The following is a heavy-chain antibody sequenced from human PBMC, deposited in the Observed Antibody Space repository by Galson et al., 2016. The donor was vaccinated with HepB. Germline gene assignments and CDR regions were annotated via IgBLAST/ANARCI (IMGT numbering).Heavy chain of an antibody. CDR2: IDWDDDK. Sequence: PALVKPTQTLTLTCTFSGFSLSSSGMCVSWIRQPPGKALEWLALIDWDDDKYYSTSLMTRLTISKDTSKNQVVLAMTNMDPVDTATYYCARLDYYDNSASLDYWGQGTLVTVSS. D-gene: IGHD3-22*01. V-gene: IGHV2-70*01. CDR3: ARLDYYDNSASLDY. J-gene: IGHJ4*02. CDR1: GFSLSSSGMC.